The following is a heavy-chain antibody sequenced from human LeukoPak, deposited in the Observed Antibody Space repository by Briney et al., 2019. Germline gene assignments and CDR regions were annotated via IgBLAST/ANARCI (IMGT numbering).Heavy chain of an antibody. CDR2: ISSNGDAT. J-gene: IGHJ3*02. D-gene: IGHD3-10*01. CDR1: GFTFSSYA. CDR3: AKDPSSGYDDGDAFDI. Sequence: GGSLRLSCAASGFTFSSYAMHWVRQAPGKGLEYVSAISSNGDATYYANSVEGRFTISRDNSKNTLYLQMNSLRAEDTALYYCAKDPSSGYDDGDAFDIWGQGTMVTVSS. V-gene: IGHV3-64*01.